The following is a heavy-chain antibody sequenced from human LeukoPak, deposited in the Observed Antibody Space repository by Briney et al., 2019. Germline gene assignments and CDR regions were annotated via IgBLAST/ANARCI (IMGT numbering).Heavy chain of an antibody. Sequence: ASVKVSCKASGYTFTSYGISWVRQAPGQGLEWMGWISAYNGNTNYAQKVQGRVTMTTDTSTSTAYMELRSLRSDDTAVYYCARVSLVATSDAFDIWGQGTMVTVSS. CDR3: ARVSLVATSDAFDI. J-gene: IGHJ3*02. V-gene: IGHV1-18*01. CDR1: GYTFTSYG. D-gene: IGHD5-12*01. CDR2: ISAYNGNT.